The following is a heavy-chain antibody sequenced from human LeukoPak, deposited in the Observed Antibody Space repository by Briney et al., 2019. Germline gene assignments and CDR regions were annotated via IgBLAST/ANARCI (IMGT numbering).Heavy chain of an antibody. V-gene: IGHV4-59*01. Sequence: PSETLSLTCTVSGGSISSYYWSWIRQPPGKRLEWIGYIYYSGSTNYNPSLKSRVTISVDTSKNQFSLKLSSVTAADTAVYYCARDGVLGGYPRSNDAFDIWGQGTTVTVSS. CDR3: ARDGVLGGYPRSNDAFDI. D-gene: IGHD5-12*01. CDR1: GGSISSYY. J-gene: IGHJ3*02. CDR2: IYYSGST.